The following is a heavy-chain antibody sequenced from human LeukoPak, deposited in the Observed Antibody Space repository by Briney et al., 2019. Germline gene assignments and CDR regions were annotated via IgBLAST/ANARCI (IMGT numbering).Heavy chain of an antibody. Sequence: SQTLSLTCTVSGGSISSSSYYWSWIRQPAGKGLEWIGRIYTSGSTNYNPSLKSRVTISVDTSKNQFSLKLSSVTAADTAVYYCARSGHYYDSSGYYSYYFDYWGQGTLVTVSS. V-gene: IGHV4-61*02. CDR2: IYTSGST. CDR1: GGSISSSSYY. CDR3: ARSGHYYDSSGYYSYYFDY. D-gene: IGHD3-22*01. J-gene: IGHJ4*02.